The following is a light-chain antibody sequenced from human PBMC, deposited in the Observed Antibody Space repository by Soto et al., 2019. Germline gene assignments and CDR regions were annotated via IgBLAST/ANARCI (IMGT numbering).Light chain of an antibody. J-gene: IGKJ2*01. CDR3: MQVSHWPYT. V-gene: IGKV2-30*01. CDR2: KVS. Sequence: DVVLTQSPLSLPVTLGQPASISCRSDESLVYYNGETYLNWFQQRPGQSPRRLISKVSNRDSGVPDRFSVSGSGTDFTLKISRVEAEDVGLSSCMQVSHWPYTFGHGTKVEIK. CDR1: ESLVYYNGETY.